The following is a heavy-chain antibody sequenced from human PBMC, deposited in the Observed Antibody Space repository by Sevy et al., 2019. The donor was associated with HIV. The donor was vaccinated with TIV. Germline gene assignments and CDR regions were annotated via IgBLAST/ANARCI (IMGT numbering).Heavy chain of an antibody. Sequence: SETLSLTCTVSGGSISSSSYYWGWIRQPPGKGLEWIGSIYYSGSTYYNPSLKSRVTISVDTSKNQFSLKLSSVTAADTAVYYCARHYDYGDYPSTVERWFDPWGQGTLVTVSS. CDR1: GGSISSSSYY. CDR3: ARHYDYGDYPSTVERWFDP. J-gene: IGHJ5*02. D-gene: IGHD4-17*01. V-gene: IGHV4-39*01. CDR2: IYYSGST.